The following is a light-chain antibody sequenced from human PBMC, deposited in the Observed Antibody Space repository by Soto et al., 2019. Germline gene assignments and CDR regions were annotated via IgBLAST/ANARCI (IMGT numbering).Light chain of an antibody. J-gene: IGLJ1*01. CDR2: EVS. CDR3: CSYAGTLYV. CDR1: SSDVGSYNL. Sequence: QTPLTQPASVSGSRGQSITISCPGTSSDVGSYNLVSWYQQHPGKAPKLMIYEVSKRPSGVSNRFSGSKSGNTASLTISGLQAEDEADYYCCSYAGTLYVFGTGTKVTVL. V-gene: IGLV2-23*02.